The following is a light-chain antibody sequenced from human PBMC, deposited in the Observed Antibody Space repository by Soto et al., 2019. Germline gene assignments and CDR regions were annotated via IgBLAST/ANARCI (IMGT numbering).Light chain of an antibody. CDR1: QSISSY. CDR2: AAS. V-gene: IGKV1-39*02. J-gene: IGKJ1*01. Sequence: DLQMTQSPSTLSASVGDRVTISCRASQSISSYLNWYQQKPGKAPKLLIYAASSLQSGVPSRFSGSGSGTDFTLTINRLEPDDFAVYYCQHFGYTLWTFGQGTKVEIK. CDR3: QHFGYTLWT.